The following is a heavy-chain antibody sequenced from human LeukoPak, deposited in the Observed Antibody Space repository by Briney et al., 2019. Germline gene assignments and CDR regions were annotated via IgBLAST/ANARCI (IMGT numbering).Heavy chain of an antibody. CDR2: INTDGSST. Sequence: GGSLRLSCAASGFTFSSYWMHWVRQAPGKGLVWVSRINTDGSSTSYADSVKGRFTISRDNAKNTLYLQMNGLRAEDTAVYYCAREYYDSSGYRFAYWGQGTLVTVSS. D-gene: IGHD3-22*01. J-gene: IGHJ4*02. CDR1: GFTFSSYW. CDR3: AREYYDSSGYRFAY. V-gene: IGHV3-74*01.